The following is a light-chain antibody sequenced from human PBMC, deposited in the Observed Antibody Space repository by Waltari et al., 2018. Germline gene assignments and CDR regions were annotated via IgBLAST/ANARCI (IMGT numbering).Light chain of an antibody. J-gene: IGLJ2*01. CDR1: SDHSLSD. V-gene: IGLV4-69*01. CDR2: LHSVGSH. Sequence: QLALTQSPSASASLGASVTIPCTLRSDHSLSDIASHQQHRERGPRFLMRLHSVGSHTQGDGIPDRFSGSSSGAERYLIISSLQYEDEADYYCHTWDPYIVVFGGGTKLTVL. CDR3: HTWDPYIVV.